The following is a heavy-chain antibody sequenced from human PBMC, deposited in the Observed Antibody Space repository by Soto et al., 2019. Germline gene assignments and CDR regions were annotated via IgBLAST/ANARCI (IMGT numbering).Heavy chain of an antibody. J-gene: IGHJ5*02. V-gene: IGHV4-30-4*01. Sequence: PSETLSLTCTVSGDSINTGDYYWSWLRQPPRKVLEWIGYIYYTGSTYYNPSLNSQFTISINTSKTQFSLKGNSVTAADPAVYYCARISLLNGGWFDPWGQGTLVTVSS. CDR2: IYYTGST. CDR3: ARISLLNGGWFDP. CDR1: GDSINTGDYY. D-gene: IGHD1-26*01.